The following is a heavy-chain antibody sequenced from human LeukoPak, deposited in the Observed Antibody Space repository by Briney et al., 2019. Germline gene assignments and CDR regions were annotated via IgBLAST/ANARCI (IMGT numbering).Heavy chain of an antibody. D-gene: IGHD1-26*01. J-gene: IGHJ4*02. CDR2: IYTSGST. Sequence: SETLSLTCTVSGGSISSGSYYWSWIRQPAGKGLEWIGRIYTSGSTNYNPSLKSRVTISVDTSKNQFSLKLSSVTAADTAVYFCARDGGWDLLGVIAVFDYWGQGTLVTVSS. V-gene: IGHV4-61*02. CDR1: GGSISSGSYY. CDR3: ARDGGWDLLGVIAVFDY.